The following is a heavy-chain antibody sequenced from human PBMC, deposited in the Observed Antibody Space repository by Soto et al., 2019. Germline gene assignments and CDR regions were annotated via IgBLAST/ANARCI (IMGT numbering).Heavy chain of an antibody. V-gene: IGHV3-21*01. CDR3: ARDSAAAGAWHYYYGMDV. CDR2: ISSSSSYI. D-gene: IGHD6-13*01. J-gene: IGHJ6*02. CDR1: GFTFSSYS. Sequence: GGSLRLSCAASGFTFSSYSMNWVRQAPGKGLEWVSSISSSSSYIYYADSVKGRFTISRDNAKNSLYLQMNSLRAEDTAVYYCARDSAAAGAWHYYYGMDVWGQGTTVTVSS.